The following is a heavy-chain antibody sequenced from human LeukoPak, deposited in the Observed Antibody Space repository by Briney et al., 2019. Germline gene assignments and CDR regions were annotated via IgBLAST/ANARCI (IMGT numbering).Heavy chain of an antibody. CDR1: GGTFSSYA. V-gene: IGHV1-69*04. J-gene: IGHJ4*02. Sequence: SVKVSCKASGGTFSSYAISWVRQAPGQGLEWMGRIIPILGIANYAQKFQGRVTITADKSTSTAYMELSSLRSEDTAVYYCARAVIAAAFLPYWGQGTLVTVSS. D-gene: IGHD6-13*01. CDR3: ARAVIAAAFLPY. CDR2: IIPILGIA.